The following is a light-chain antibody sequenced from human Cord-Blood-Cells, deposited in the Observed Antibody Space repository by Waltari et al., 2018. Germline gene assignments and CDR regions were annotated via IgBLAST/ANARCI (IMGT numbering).Light chain of an antibody. V-gene: IGKV3-20*01. CDR1: QSVSSSY. CDR2: GVS. CDR3: QQYGSSSWT. J-gene: IGKJ1*01. Sequence: EIVLTQSPGTLSLSPGERATLSCRASQSVSSSYLAWYQQEPGQAPRLLIYGVSSRATGIPDRFSGSGSGTDFTLTISRLEPEDFAVYYCQQYGSSSWTFGQGTKVEIK.